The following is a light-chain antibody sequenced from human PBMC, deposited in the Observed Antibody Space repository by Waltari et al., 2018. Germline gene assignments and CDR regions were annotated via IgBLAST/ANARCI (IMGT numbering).Light chain of an antibody. J-gene: IGKJ3*01. V-gene: IGKV3-11*01. Sequence: EIVLTQSPATLSLSPGERATLSCRASQSVNNRLAWYQQKPGQAPRLRIYDASKRATGIPARFSGSGSGTDFTLTISSLEPGDFAVYYCQYRGHWPPVATFGPGTKVEIK. CDR1: QSVNNR. CDR2: DAS. CDR3: QYRGHWPPVAT.